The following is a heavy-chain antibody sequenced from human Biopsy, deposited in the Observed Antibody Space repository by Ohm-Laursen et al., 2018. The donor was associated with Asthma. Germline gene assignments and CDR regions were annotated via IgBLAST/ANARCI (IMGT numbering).Heavy chain of an antibody. CDR3: ARGDSSNWSHYYFDY. CDR2: IYSGGTS. CDR1: GFAVSRDH. J-gene: IGHJ4*02. Sequence: SLRLSCTESGFAVSRDHMFWVRKAPGKGLEWVSVIYSGGTSHTADSVRGRFTISRDYSKNTLYLQMHSLRAEDTAVYYCARGDSSNWSHYYFDYWGQGTLVTVSS. D-gene: IGHD3-22*01. V-gene: IGHV3-53*01.